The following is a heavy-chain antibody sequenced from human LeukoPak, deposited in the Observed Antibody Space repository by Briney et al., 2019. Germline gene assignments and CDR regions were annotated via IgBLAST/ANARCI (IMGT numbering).Heavy chain of an antibody. CDR1: GFTFSSYE. CDR3: AREWFGELSPGYCGMDG. J-gene: IGHJ6*01. D-gene: IGHD3-10*01. Sequence: PGGSLRLSCAASGFTFSSYEMNWVRQAPGKGLEWVSYISSSGSTIYYADSVKGRFTISRDNAKNSLYLQMNSLRAEDTAVYYFAREWFGELSPGYCGMDGWGKGTTVTVPS. V-gene: IGHV3-48*03. CDR2: ISSSGSTI.